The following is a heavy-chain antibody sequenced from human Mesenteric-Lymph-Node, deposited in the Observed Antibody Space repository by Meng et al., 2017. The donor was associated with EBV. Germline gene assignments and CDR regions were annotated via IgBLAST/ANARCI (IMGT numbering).Heavy chain of an antibody. V-gene: IGHV4-39*07. CDR2: FYPGGHT. Sequence: PSAPPPPPCMLSVSYVLNYIYLLGWIRPPPGQGPSGVRSFYPGGHTHYTPSPKTPLPLSVDTSKNQVSLRLNSVTAADTAMYYCASAVHFYCSGSYSGDWFDPWGQGTLVTVSS. J-gene: IGHJ5*02. D-gene: IGHD3-10*01. CDR3: ASAVHFYCSGSYSGDWFDP. CDR1: VSYVLNYIYL.